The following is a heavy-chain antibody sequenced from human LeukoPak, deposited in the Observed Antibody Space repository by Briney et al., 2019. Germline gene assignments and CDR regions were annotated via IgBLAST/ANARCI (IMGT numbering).Heavy chain of an antibody. CDR3: ARSQVVRGAIRFDY. J-gene: IGHJ4*02. V-gene: IGHV4-34*01. Sequence: SETLSLTCAVYGGSFSGYYWSWIRQPPGKGLEWIGEINHSGSTNYNPSLKSRVTISVDTSKNQFSLKLSSVTAADTAVYYCARSQVVRGAIRFDYWGQGTLVTVSS. D-gene: IGHD3-10*01. CDR2: INHSGST. CDR1: GGSFSGYY.